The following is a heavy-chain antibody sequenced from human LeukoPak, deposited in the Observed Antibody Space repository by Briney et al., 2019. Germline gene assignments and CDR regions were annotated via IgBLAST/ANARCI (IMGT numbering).Heavy chain of an antibody. J-gene: IGHJ4*02. CDR2: IYYSGST. Sequence: SETLSLTCTVSGGSISSSAYHWGWIRQPPGKGLEWVGSIYYSGSTYYNLSLKSRVTISVDTSKNQFSLKLSSVTAADTAVYYCVAAAVAVDCWGRGTLVTVSS. CDR1: GGSISSSAYH. D-gene: IGHD6-19*01. CDR3: VAAAVAVDC. V-gene: IGHV4-39*01.